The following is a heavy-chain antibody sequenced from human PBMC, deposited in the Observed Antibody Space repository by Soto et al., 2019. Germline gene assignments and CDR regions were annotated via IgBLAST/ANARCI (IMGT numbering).Heavy chain of an antibody. CDR3: ARASKWELLDGGFDY. CDR1: GFTFSSYA. V-gene: IGHV3-30-3*01. Sequence: HPGGSLRLSCAASGFTFSSYAMQWVRQAPGKGLEWVAVISYDGSNKYYADSVKGRFTISRDNSKNTLYLQMNSLRAEDTAVYYCARASKWELLDGGFDYWGQGTLVTV. J-gene: IGHJ4*02. D-gene: IGHD1-26*01. CDR2: ISYDGSNK.